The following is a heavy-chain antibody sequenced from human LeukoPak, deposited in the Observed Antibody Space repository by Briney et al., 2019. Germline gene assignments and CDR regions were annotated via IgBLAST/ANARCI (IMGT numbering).Heavy chain of an antibody. Sequence: SETLSLTCTVSGGSISSYYWSWIRQPPGKGLEWIGYIYTSGSTNYNPSLKSRVTISVDTSKNQFSLKLSSVTAADTAVYYCARDRYDYGDYGFDYWGQGTLVTVSS. CDR1: GGSISSYY. D-gene: IGHD4-17*01. CDR3: ARDRYDYGDYGFDY. CDR2: IYTSGST. V-gene: IGHV4-4*09. J-gene: IGHJ4*02.